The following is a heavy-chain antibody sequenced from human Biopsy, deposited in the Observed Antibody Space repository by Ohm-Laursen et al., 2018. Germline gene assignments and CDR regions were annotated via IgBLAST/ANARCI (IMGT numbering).Heavy chain of an antibody. V-gene: IGHV1-69*04. D-gene: IGHD2-15*01. CDR2: IIPILRTT. CDR1: TGTFDSYG. Sequence: SVKVSCNTSTGTFDSYGVTWVRQAPGQGLEWMGRIIPILRTTTYAPKFQGRATFTAGKSSSTAYLELSSLTSEDTAMFYCAREAIGYQLPCDDWGQGTLVTVSS. J-gene: IGHJ4*02. CDR3: AREAIGYQLPCDD.